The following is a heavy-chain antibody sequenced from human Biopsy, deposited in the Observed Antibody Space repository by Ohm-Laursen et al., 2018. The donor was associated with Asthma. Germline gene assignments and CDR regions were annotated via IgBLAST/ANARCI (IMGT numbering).Heavy chain of an antibody. V-gene: IGHV1-69*13. CDR2: LIPVLGTP. J-gene: IGHJ6*02. CDR3: ARGYSGSDRIVYYYSGLEV. CDR1: GDSFSNYA. D-gene: IGHD5-12*01. Sequence: SVKVSCKASGDSFSNYAISWVRQAPGQGPEWMGGLIPVLGTPDHAQMFEGRVTITADESTSTAYMELSSLSSEDTAVYYCARGYSGSDRIVYYYSGLEVWGQGTTATVSS.